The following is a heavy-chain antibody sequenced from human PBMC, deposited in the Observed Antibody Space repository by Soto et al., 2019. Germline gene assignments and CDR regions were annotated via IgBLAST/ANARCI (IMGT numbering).Heavy chain of an antibody. D-gene: IGHD1-7*01. V-gene: IGHV1-2*04. J-gene: IGHJ6*03. CDR2: INPNSGGT. Sequence: ASVKVSCKASGYTFTGYYMHWVRQAPGQGLEWMGWINPNSGGTNYAQKFQGWVTMTRDTSISTAYMELSRLRSDDTAVYYCARGMHDWNYPLPYYYYYMDVWGKGTTVTVSS. CDR3: ARGMHDWNYPLPYYYYYMDV. CDR1: GYTFTGYY.